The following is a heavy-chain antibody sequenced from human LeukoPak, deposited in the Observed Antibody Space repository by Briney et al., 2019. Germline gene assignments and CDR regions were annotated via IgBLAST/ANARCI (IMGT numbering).Heavy chain of an antibody. CDR2: INHSGST. Sequence: PSETLSLTCTVSGGSINSYYWSWIRQPPGKGLEWIGEINHSGSTNYNPSLKSRVTISVDTSKNQFSLKLSSVTAADTAVYYCARRRGYSYGPLDYWGQGTLVTVSS. CDR1: GGSINSYY. D-gene: IGHD5-18*01. V-gene: IGHV4-34*01. CDR3: ARRRGYSYGPLDY. J-gene: IGHJ4*02.